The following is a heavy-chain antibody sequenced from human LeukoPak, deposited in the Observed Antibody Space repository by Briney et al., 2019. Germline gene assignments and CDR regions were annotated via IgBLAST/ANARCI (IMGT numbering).Heavy chain of an antibody. J-gene: IGHJ4*02. CDR1: GGTFNNIA. D-gene: IGHD5-24*01. CDR3: ARVRDGYSYFVY. V-gene: IGHV1-69*04. Sequence: SVKVSCKVSGGTFNNIAVHWLRQAPRQGLEWMGRIIPVADITNYPQNFQGRVTFTADKSTTTVHMEVSSLKSEDTAVYYCARVRDGYSYFVYWGQGTLVTVFS. CDR2: IIPVADIT.